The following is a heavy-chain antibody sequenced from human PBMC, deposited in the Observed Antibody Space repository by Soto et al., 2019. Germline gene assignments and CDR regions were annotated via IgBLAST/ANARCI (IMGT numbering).Heavy chain of an antibody. D-gene: IGHD3-22*01. CDR1: GGSISSSSYY. V-gene: IGHV4-39*01. CDR3: ARGKTYYYDSSGYYWFDP. Sequence: SETLSLTCTVSGGSISSSSYYWGWIRQPPGKGLEWIGSIYYSGSTYYNPSLKSRVTISVDTSKNQSSLKLSSVTAADTAVYYCARGKTYYYDSSGYYWFDPWGQGTLVTVSS. J-gene: IGHJ5*02. CDR2: IYYSGST.